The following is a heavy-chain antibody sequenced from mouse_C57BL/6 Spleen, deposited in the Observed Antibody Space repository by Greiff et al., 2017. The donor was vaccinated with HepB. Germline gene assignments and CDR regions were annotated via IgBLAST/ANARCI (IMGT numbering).Heavy chain of an antibody. CDR2: INPYNGGT. V-gene: IGHV1-19*01. CDR3: ARNYYYGSSYDWYFDV. Sequence: VQLQQSGPVLVKPGASVKMSCKASGYTFTDYYMNWVKQSHGKSLEWIGVINPYNGGTSYNQKFKGKATLTVDKSSSTAYMELNSLTSEDSAVYYCARNYYYGSSYDWYFDVWGTGTTVTVSS. J-gene: IGHJ1*03. D-gene: IGHD1-1*01. CDR1: GYTFTDYY.